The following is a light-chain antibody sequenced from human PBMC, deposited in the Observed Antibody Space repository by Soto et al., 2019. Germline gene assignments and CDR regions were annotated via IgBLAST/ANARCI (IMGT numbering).Light chain of an antibody. J-gene: IGKJ4*01. CDR1: QGISNW. CDR2: TGS. CDR3: QQANSFPLT. V-gene: IGKV1-12*01. Sequence: DIQMTQSPSSVSASVGDRVSITCRASQGISNWLAWYQQKPGRAPKLLIYTGSSLQSGVPSRFSGTRSGTDFTLTISSLQPEDVATYYCQQANSFPLTFSGGTKVEIK.